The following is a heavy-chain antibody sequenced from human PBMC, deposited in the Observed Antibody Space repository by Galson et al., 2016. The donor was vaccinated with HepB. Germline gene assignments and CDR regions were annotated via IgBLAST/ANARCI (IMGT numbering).Heavy chain of an antibody. CDR1: GFTFSRYW. V-gene: IGHV3-74*01. CDR2: ITIDGSTT. J-gene: IGHJ5*02. CDR3: ARDGEYYYGSGSYAET. D-gene: IGHD3-10*01. Sequence: SLRLSCAASGFTFSRYWMHWVRQAPGKGLVWVSHITIDGSTTTYADSVKGRFTISRDNSKNTLHLQMNSLRAEDTAVYYCARDGEYYYGSGSYAETWGQGTLVTVSS.